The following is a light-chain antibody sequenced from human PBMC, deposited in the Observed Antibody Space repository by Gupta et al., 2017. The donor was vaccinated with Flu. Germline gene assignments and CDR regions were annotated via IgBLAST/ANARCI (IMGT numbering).Light chain of an antibody. CDR3: AAWDDSLSGVV. V-gene: IGLV1-47*01. J-gene: IGLJ2*01. CDR2: RNN. Sequence: RVTISCSGSSSNIGSNYVYWYQQLPGTAPKLPIYRNNQRPSEVPDRFSGSKSGNSASLAISGLRSEDEADYYCAAWDDSLSGVVFGGGTKLTVL. CDR1: SSNIGSNY.